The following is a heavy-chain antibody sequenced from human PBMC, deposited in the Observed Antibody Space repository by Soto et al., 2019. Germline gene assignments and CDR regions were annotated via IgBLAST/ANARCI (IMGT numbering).Heavy chain of an antibody. CDR3: ARIGLDRSEYLQH. D-gene: IGHD3-22*01. CDR1: GGSISSGDYY. V-gene: IGHV4-30-4*01. CDR2: IYYSGST. Sequence: SETLSLTCTVSGGSISSGDYYWSWIRQPPGKGLEWIGYIYYSGSTYYNPSLKSRVTISVDTSKNQFSLKLSSVTAADTAVYYRARIGLDRSEYLQHWGQGTLVTVSS. J-gene: IGHJ1*01.